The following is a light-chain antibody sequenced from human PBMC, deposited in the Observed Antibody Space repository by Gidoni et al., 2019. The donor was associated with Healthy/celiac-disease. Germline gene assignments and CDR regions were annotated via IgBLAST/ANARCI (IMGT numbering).Light chain of an antibody. J-gene: IGLJ2*01. Sequence: QSALTQPPSASGSPGQSVTLSCTGTSSDVGGYNYVSWYQQHPGTAPKLMIYEVSKRPSVVPDRFFGSKSCNTASLTVSGLQAEDEADYYCSSYAGSNNVVFGGGTKLTVL. V-gene: IGLV2-8*01. CDR3: SSYAGSNNVV. CDR1: SSDVGGYNY. CDR2: EVS.